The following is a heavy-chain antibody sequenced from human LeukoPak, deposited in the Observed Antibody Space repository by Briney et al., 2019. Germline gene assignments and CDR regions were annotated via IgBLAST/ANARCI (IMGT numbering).Heavy chain of an antibody. CDR1: GGSFSGYY. J-gene: IGHJ6*03. V-gene: IGHV4-34*01. CDR2: INHRGST. Sequence: SETLSLTCAVYGGSFSGYYWSWIRQPPGKGLEWIGEINHRGSTKYNKSLKSRVTISVDTSKNQFSLKLSSVTAADTAVYYCARRVGRWFGERAYYYNYMDVWGKGTTVTISS. D-gene: IGHD3-10*01. CDR3: ARRVGRWFGERAYYYNYMDV.